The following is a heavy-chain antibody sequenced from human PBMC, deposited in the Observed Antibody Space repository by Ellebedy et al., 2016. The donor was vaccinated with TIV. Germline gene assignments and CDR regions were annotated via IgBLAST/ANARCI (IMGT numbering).Heavy chain of an antibody. J-gene: IGHJ3*02. D-gene: IGHD3-10*01. CDR3: ARGRYGSGTFDAFDI. V-gene: IGHV3-21*01. CDR2: FWTSGNYI. Sequence: GGSLRLXCVASGFTFSSYSMNWVRQAPGKGLEWVSSFWTSGNYIYYADSVKGRFTISRDNAKNSVYLQMNSLRAADTAVYYCARGRYGSGTFDAFDIWGQGTKVTISS. CDR1: GFTFSSYS.